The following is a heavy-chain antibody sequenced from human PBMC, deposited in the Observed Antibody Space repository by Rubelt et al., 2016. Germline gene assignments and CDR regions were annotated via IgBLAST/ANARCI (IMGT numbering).Heavy chain of an antibody. J-gene: IGHJ4*02. D-gene: IGHD6-19*01. CDR2: ISHSGST. CDR1: GGSINDNNW. CDR3: ARDSIGWSQMDY. V-gene: IGHV4-4*02. Sequence: SLTCAVSGGSINDNNWWSWVRQPPGKGLEWMGEISHSGSTSYNPSLQSRVTISMDKSMHHFSLRLSSVTAADTAVYYCARDSIGWSQMDYWGQGTQVTVSS.